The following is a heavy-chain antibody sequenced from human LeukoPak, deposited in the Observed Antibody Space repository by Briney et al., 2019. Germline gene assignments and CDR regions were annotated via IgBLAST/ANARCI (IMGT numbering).Heavy chain of an antibody. V-gene: IGHV4-59*08. J-gene: IGHJ5*02. Sequence: SETLSLTFTVSGGSIRSYYWSWIRQPPGKGLEWIGYIYYSGSTNYNPSLKSRVTISVDTSKNQFSLKLSSVTAADTAVYYCARQTAVAGRRGWFDPWGQGTLVTVSS. CDR3: ARQTAVAGRRGWFDP. CDR2: IYYSGST. CDR1: GGSIRSYY. D-gene: IGHD6-19*01.